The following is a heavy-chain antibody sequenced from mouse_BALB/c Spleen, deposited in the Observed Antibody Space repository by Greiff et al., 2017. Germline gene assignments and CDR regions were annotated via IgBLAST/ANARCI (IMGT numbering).Heavy chain of an antibody. Sequence: EVKVEESGGGLVQPGGSMKLSCVASGFTFSNYWMNWVRQSPEKGLEWVAEIRLKSNNYATHYAESVKGRFTISRDDSKSSVYLQMNNLRAEDTGIYYCTRQLGLGGYFDYWGQGTTLTVSS. CDR1: GFTFSNYW. J-gene: IGHJ2*01. CDR3: TRQLGLGGYFDY. D-gene: IGHD3-1*01. CDR2: IRLKSNNYAT. V-gene: IGHV6-6*02.